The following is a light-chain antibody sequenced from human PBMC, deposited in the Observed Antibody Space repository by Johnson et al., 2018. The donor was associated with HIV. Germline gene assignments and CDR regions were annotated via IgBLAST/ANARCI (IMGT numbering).Light chain of an antibody. Sequence: QSVLTQPPSVSAAPGQKVTISCSGSSSNIGNNYVSWYQQLPGTAPKLLIYENNKRPSGIPDRFSGSKSGTSATLGITGLQTGDEVDDYCGTWDSSLSVLYVVGTGTKVTVL. V-gene: IGLV1-51*02. CDR3: GTWDSSLSVLYV. J-gene: IGLJ1*01. CDR1: SSNIGNNY. CDR2: ENN.